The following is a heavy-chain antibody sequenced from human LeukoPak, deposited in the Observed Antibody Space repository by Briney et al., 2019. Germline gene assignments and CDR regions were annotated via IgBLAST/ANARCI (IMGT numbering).Heavy chain of an antibody. Sequence: GSVKVSCKASGYTFTSYHMHGVRQAPGQGGEWMGIINTNGGSTSYPQNFQGRVTMTTDTSTSTVYMELSSLRSDDTAVYYCARELSPSGNYDYWGQGTLVTVSS. CDR3: ARELSPSGNYDY. CDR2: INTNGGST. J-gene: IGHJ4*02. CDR1: GYTFTSYH. D-gene: IGHD1-26*01. V-gene: IGHV1-46*01.